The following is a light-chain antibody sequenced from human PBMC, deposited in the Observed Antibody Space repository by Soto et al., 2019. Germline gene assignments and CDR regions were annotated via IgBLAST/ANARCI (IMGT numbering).Light chain of an antibody. CDR3: QQYGSSPPYT. CDR2: AAS. Sequence: TKSPGTLCLSPGERATLSCRASRGLASSYLGWYQQKPGQPPRLLLYAASKRATGIPDRFSGSGSGTDFTLTINRLEPEDSAVYYCQQYGSSPPYTFGQGTKVDI. CDR1: RGLASSY. J-gene: IGKJ2*01. V-gene: IGKV3-20*01.